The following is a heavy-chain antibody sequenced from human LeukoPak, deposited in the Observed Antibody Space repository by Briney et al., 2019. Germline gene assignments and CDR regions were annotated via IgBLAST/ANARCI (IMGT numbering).Heavy chain of an antibody. CDR2: IVPLFGTA. CDR1: GDIFSSYA. J-gene: IGHJ4*02. V-gene: IGHV1-69*06. CDR3: ARDTNGYNYGPSPLDY. Sequence: SVKVSCKASGDIFSSYAISWVRQAPGQGLEWTGGIVPLFGTATYVQKFQDRVTITADKSTNIVYMELSSLRSDDTAVYYCARDTNGYNYGPSPLDYWGQGSLVTVSS. D-gene: IGHD5-18*01.